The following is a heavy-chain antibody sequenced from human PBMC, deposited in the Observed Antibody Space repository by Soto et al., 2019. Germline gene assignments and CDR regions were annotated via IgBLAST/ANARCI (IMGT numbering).Heavy chain of an antibody. CDR3: TGVRLDYFDY. V-gene: IGHV3-49*04. CDR1: GFTFGDYA. CDR2: IRSKAYGGTT. Sequence: LRLSCTASGFTFGDYAMSWVRQAPGKGLEWVGFIRSKAYGGTTEYAASVKGRFTISRDDSKSIAYLQMNSLRTEDTAVYYCTGVRLDYFDYWGQGTLVTVSS. J-gene: IGHJ4*02.